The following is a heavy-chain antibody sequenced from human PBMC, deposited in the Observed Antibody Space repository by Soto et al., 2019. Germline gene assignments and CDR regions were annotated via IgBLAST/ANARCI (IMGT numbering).Heavy chain of an antibody. V-gene: IGHV5-51*01. CDR2: IYPGDSDT. CDR1: GFSFTANW. Sequence: GGSLKISFKGSGFSFTANWIGWVRRLPGKGLEWMGMIYPGDSDTRYSPSLQGKVTISADKSISTTYLQWSSLKASDSATYYRATVAPIVQGVTPQGFDPWGQGTLATVSA. D-gene: IGHD2-15*01. CDR3: ATVAPIVQGVTPQGFDP. J-gene: IGHJ5*02.